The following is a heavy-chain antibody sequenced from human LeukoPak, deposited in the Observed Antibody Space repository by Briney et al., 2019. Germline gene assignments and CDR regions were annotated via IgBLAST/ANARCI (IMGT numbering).Heavy chain of an antibody. CDR3: ARVYRDGYNLDY. CDR2: IYYSGST. CDR1: GGSISSYY. V-gene: IGHV4-59*01. J-gene: IGHJ4*02. D-gene: IGHD5-24*01. Sequence: SETLSLTCTVSGGSISSYYWSWIRQPPGKGLEWIGYIYYSGSTNYNPSLKSRVTISVDTSKNQFSLKLSSVTAADTAVYYCARVYRDGYNLDYWGQGTLVTVSS.